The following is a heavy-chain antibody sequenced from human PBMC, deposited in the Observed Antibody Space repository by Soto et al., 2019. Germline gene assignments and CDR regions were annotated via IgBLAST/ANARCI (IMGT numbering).Heavy chain of an antibody. CDR2: INPSGGST. J-gene: IGHJ4*02. V-gene: IGHV1-46*01. CDR1: GYTFTSYY. Sequence: ASVKVSCKASGYTFTSYYMHWVRQAPGQGLELMGIINPSGGSTSYAQKFQGRVTMTRDTSTSTVYMELSSLRSEDTAVYHCARDSRGIVGATEVFDYWGQGTLVTVS. D-gene: IGHD1-26*01. CDR3: ARDSRGIVGATEVFDY.